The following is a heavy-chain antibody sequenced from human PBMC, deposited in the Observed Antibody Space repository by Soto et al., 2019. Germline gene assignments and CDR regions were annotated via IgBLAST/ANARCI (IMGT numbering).Heavy chain of an antibody. J-gene: IGHJ4*02. CDR1: GFTFSNYA. Sequence: PGGSLRLSCAASGFTFSNYAVTWVRQAPGKGLEWVSTISGSGGSTYYADSVKGRFTISRDNSKNTLYLQMNSLRAEDTAVYYCAKDQGSSWYEIVARGQGTLVTVS. D-gene: IGHD6-13*01. V-gene: IGHV3-23*01. CDR3: AKDQGSSWYEIVA. CDR2: ISGSGGST.